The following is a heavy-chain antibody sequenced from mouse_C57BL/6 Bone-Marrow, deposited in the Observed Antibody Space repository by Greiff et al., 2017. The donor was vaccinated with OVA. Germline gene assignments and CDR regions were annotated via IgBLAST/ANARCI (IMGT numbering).Heavy chain of an antibody. J-gene: IGHJ2*01. Sequence: GEERGKQGAEVTCHSNSAFYTFTIYLMHWVKQRPGQGLEWIGMIHPNSGSTNYNEKFKSKATLTVDKSSSTAYMQLSSLTSEDSAAYYCAYDGYYLAYWGQGTTLTVSS. CDR2: IHPNSGST. CDR3: AYDGYYLAY. D-gene: IGHD2-3*01. CDR1: FYTFTIYL. V-gene: IGHV1-64*01.